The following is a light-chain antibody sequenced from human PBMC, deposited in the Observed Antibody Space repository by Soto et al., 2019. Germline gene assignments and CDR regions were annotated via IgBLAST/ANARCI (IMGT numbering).Light chain of an antibody. J-gene: IGKJ5*01. CDR1: QSLNNY. V-gene: IGKV3-20*01. CDR3: QQHETLIT. Sequence: EIVLTQSPATLSLSPGERATLSCRASQSLNNYFAWYQHKPGQGPRLLIYGAFTRATGIPDRFSGSGSGTDFTLTISRLEPEDFAVYYCQQHETLITFGQGTRLENK. CDR2: GAF.